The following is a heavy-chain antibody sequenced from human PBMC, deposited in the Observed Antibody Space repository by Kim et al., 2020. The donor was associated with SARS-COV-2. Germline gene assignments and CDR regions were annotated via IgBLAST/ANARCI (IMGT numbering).Heavy chain of an antibody. Sequence: GTANYAQKFQGRVTITADESTSTAYMELSSLRSEDTAVYYCARDSEVLDYWGQGTLVTVSS. CDR3: ARDSEVLDY. D-gene: IGHD1-1*01. V-gene: IGHV1-69*01. J-gene: IGHJ4*02. CDR2: GTA.